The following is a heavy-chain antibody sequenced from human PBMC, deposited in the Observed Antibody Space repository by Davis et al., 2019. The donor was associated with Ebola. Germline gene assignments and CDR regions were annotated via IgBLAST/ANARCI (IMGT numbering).Heavy chain of an antibody. J-gene: IGHJ6*04. CDR3: AREVVVVVAATPSGYYYYGMDV. V-gene: IGHV1-46*01. Sequence: AASVKVSCKASGYTFTSYYMHWVRQAPGQGLEWMGIINPSGGSTSYAQKFQGRVTMTRDTSTSTVYMELSSLRSEDTAVYYCAREVVVVVAATPSGYYYYGMDVWGKGTTVTASS. CDR2: INPSGGST. D-gene: IGHD2-15*01. CDR1: GYTFTSYY.